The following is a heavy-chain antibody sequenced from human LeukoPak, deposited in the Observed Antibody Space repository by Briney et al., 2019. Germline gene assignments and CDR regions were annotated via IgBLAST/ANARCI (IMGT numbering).Heavy chain of an antibody. V-gene: IGHV4-61*02. Sequence: SETLSLTCTVSGGSISSGSYYWSWIRQPAGKGLEWLGRIYTSVSTNYNPSLKSRVTLSVDTSKNQFSLKLSSVTAADTAVYYCAREGRYCSSTSCYGEFDYWGQGTLVTVSS. D-gene: IGHD2-2*01. CDR2: IYTSVST. CDR1: GGSISSGSYY. J-gene: IGHJ4*02. CDR3: AREGRYCSSTSCYGEFDY.